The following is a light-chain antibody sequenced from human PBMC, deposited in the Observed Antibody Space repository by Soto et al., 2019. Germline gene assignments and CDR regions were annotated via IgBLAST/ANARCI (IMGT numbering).Light chain of an antibody. CDR3: QQYSSSPLT. CDR2: DTS. V-gene: IGKV3-11*01. CDR1: QSVSSD. Sequence: IVLTQSPATLSLSPGERATLSCRASQSVSSDLAWYQQKPGQAPRLLIYDTSTRATGIPTRISGSGSGTDFTLTISSLESEDFAVYYCQQYSSSPLTFGGGTKVDIK. J-gene: IGKJ4*01.